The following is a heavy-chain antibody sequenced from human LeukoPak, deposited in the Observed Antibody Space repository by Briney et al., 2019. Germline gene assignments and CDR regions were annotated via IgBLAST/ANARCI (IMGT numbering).Heavy chain of an antibody. CDR1: GGSISSGNFY. CDR2: IFYLGST. Sequence: SETLSLTCTVSGGSISSGNFYWSWIRQPPGKGLEWIGYIFYLGSTHYNPSLKSRVTISVDTSKNQFSLKLSSVTAADTAVYYCARERKSRAAFDIWGQGTMVTVSS. V-gene: IGHV4-30-4*01. D-gene: IGHD3-10*01. J-gene: IGHJ3*02. CDR3: ARERKSRAAFDI.